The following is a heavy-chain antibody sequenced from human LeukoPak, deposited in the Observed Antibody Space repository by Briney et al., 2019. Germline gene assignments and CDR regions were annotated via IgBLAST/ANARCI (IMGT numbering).Heavy chain of an antibody. J-gene: IGHJ4*02. CDR1: GYTFTSYY. D-gene: IGHD3-3*01. Sequence: GASVKVSCKASGYTFTSYYMHWVRQAPGQGLEWMAIINPSGGSTSYAQKFQGRVTISVDTSKNQFSLKLSSVTAADTAVYYCARRRRIRFLEWGTEFDYWGQGTLVTVSS. CDR3: ARRRRIRFLEWGTEFDY. V-gene: IGHV1-46*01. CDR2: INPSGGST.